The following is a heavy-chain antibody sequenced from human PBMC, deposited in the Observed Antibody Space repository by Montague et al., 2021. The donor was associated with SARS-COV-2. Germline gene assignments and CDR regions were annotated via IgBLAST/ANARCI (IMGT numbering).Heavy chain of an antibody. J-gene: IGHJ5*02. CDR2: TYYRSKWYV. CDR3: ARSKLLRSGYSSGWYGPGWFDP. D-gene: IGHD6-19*01. Sequence: CAISGDSVSSNSGAWNWIRLSPSRGLEWLGRTYYRSKWYVDYAGSVRSRITINPDTSKNRFSLQMSSVTPDDTAVYYCARSKLLRSGYSSGWYGPGWFDPWGQGTPVTVSS. CDR1: GDSVSSNSGA. V-gene: IGHV6-1*01.